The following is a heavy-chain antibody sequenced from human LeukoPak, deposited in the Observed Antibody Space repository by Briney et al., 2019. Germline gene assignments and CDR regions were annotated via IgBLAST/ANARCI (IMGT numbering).Heavy chain of an antibody. CDR1: GFTFSTYI. V-gene: IGHV3-48*04. J-gene: IGHJ4*02. D-gene: IGHD6-19*01. CDR2: ISSSSSTI. CDR3: ATGQVAGTDY. Sequence: SGGSLRLSCAASGFTFSTYIMNWVRQAPGKGLEWVSYISSSSSTIYYADSVKGRFTISRDNAKNSLHLQMNSLRAEDTAVYYCATGQVAGTDYWGQGTLVTVSS.